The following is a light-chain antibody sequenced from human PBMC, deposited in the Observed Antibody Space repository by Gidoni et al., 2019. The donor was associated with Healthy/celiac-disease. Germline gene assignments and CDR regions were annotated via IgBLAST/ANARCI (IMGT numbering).Light chain of an antibody. CDR3: QQRSNWPWT. V-gene: IGKV3-11*01. CDR1: QSVSSY. Sequence: ELVLTQSPATLSLSPGERATLSCRASQSVSSYLAWYQQKPGQAPRLLIYDASNRATGIPARVSGSGSGTDFTLTISSLEPEDFAVYYCQQRSNWPWTFXQXTKVEIK. J-gene: IGKJ1*01. CDR2: DAS.